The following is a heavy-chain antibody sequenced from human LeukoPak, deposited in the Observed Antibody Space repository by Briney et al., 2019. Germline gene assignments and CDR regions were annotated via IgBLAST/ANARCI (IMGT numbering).Heavy chain of an antibody. V-gene: IGHV1-18*01. CDR1: GYPFTSYG. D-gene: IGHD6-6*01. CDR3: ARSYSSSSNFHY. Sequence: GASVKVSCKASGYPFTSYGITWVRQAPGQGPEWMGWISAYTGNTNYAQKFQGRVSMTTGTSTTTAYMELRSLRSDDTAVYYCARSYSSSSNFHYWGQGTLVTVSS. CDR2: ISAYTGNT. J-gene: IGHJ4*02.